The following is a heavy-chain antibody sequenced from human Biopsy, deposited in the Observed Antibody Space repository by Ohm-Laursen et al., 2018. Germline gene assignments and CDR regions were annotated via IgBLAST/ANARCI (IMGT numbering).Heavy chain of an antibody. D-gene: IGHD2-21*02. CDR3: ASRPNCGGDCSSGFDY. Sequence: SVKVSCKASGFTFNRSAMQWVRQARGQRLEWIEWIVVGGGNTNYAQKFQERVTITRDMSTSTAYMELSSLRSEDTAVYYCASRPNCGGDCSSGFDYWGQGTLVTVSS. V-gene: IGHV1-58*02. CDR2: IVVGGGNT. J-gene: IGHJ4*02. CDR1: GFTFNRSA.